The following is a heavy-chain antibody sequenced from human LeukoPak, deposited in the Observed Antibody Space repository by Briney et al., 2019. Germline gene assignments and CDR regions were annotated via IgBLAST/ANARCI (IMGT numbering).Heavy chain of an antibody. Sequence: GVSLQISCKASGYGFTTYLIAWVRPMPGKGLESMGIIYPGDSDTRYNPSFQGQVTISADKSISTAYLQWSSLKPSDSPMYYCARLQCSSTTCPFDYWGQGTLVTVSS. J-gene: IGHJ4*02. D-gene: IGHD2-2*01. V-gene: IGHV5-51*01. CDR1: GYGFTTYL. CDR2: IYPGDSDT. CDR3: ARLQCSSTTCPFDY.